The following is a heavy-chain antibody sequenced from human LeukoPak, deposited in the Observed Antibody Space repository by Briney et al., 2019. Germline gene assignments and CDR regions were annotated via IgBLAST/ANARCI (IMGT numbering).Heavy chain of an antibody. Sequence: GASVKVCCKASGYTFTSYGINWVRQATGQGLEWMGWMNPNSGNTGYAQKFQGGDTMTRNTSISTAYMELSNLRSEDTAVYYCARGRRQQQLRNWFDPWGQGTLVTVSS. CDR3: ARGRRQQQLRNWFDP. CDR2: MNPNSGNT. J-gene: IGHJ5*02. V-gene: IGHV1-8*02. D-gene: IGHD6-13*01. CDR1: GYTFTSYG.